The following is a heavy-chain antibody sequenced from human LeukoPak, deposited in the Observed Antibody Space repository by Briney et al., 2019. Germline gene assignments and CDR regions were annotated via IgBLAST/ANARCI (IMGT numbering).Heavy chain of an antibody. Sequence: PSETLSLTCTVSGGSISSYYWSWIRQPPGKGLEWIGYIYYSGSTNYNPSLKSRVTISVDTSKNQFSLKLTSVTAADTAVYYCARTTEGGYTYGYFYYYYMDVWGKGTTVTISS. J-gene: IGHJ6*03. V-gene: IGHV4-59*01. CDR3: ARTTEGGYTYGYFYYYYMDV. CDR2: IYYSGST. D-gene: IGHD5-18*01. CDR1: GGSISSYY.